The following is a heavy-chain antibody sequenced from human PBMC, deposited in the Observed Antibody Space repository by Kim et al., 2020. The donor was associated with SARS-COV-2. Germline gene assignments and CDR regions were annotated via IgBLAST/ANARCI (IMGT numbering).Heavy chain of an antibody. CDR1: GASISTFY. CDR3: ARHNGHPALYGEGTLDY. J-gene: IGHJ4*02. V-gene: IGHV4-4*08. D-gene: IGHD3-10*01. CDR2: VYTTGTT. Sequence: SETLSLTCTVSGASISTFYWSWIRQSPGRGLEWIGSVYTTGTTKYNPSLMSRVSISVDTSKSQFSLRLRSVTAADSAVYFCARHNGHPALYGEGTLDYWGRGTLVTVSS.